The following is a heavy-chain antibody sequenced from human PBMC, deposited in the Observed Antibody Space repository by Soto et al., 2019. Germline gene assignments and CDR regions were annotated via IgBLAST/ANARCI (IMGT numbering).Heavy chain of an antibody. J-gene: IGHJ4*02. CDR2: ISSNGGST. CDR1: GFTFSSYA. D-gene: IGHD6-6*01. Sequence: GGSLRLSCAASGFTFSSYAMHWVRQAPGKGLENVSAISSNGGSTYYANSVKGRFTISRDNSKNTLYLQMGSLRAEDMAVYYCARSDSSSTLQPRYYLDYWGQGTLVTVSS. V-gene: IGHV3-64*01. CDR3: ARSDSSSTLQPRYYLDY.